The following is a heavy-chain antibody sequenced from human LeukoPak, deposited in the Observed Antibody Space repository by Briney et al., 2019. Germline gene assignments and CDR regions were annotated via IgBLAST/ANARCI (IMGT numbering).Heavy chain of an antibody. CDR1: GFTFSSYD. J-gene: IGHJ6*03. V-gene: IGHV3-13*01. Sequence: PGGSLRLSCAASGFTFSSYDMHWVRQATGKGLEWVSAIGTAGDTYYPGSVKGRFTISRENAKNSLYLQMNSLRAGDTAVYYCGGSAAHYYYMDVWGKGTTVTVSS. CDR2: IGTAGDT. D-gene: IGHD2-2*01. CDR3: GGSAAHYYYMDV.